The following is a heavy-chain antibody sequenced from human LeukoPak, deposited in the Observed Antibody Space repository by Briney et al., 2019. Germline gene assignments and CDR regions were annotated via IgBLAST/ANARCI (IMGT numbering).Heavy chain of an antibody. Sequence: PSETLSLTCTVSGGSISSSNYYWGWIRQPPGKGLEWIGSVYYSGSTYYNPSLKGRVTISVDASKNQFSLKLSSVTAADTAVYFCARHVLRYYDTSGYYFWGQGTLVTVSS. CDR1: GGSISSSNYY. J-gene: IGHJ4*02. V-gene: IGHV4-39*01. D-gene: IGHD3-22*01. CDR3: ARHVLRYYDTSGYYF. CDR2: VYYSGST.